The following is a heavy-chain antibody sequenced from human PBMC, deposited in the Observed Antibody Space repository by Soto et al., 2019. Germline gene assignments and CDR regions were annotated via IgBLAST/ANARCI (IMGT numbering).Heavy chain of an antibody. Sequence: PGESLKISCKGSGYSFTSYWISWVRQMPGKGLEWMGRIDPSDSYTNFSPSFQGHVTISADKSISTAYLQWSRLKASDTAMYYCARHYDSSGEESNYYYYYGMDVWGQGPTVTVSS. D-gene: IGHD3-22*01. CDR3: ARHYDSSGEESNYYYYYGMDV. CDR2: IDPSDSYT. J-gene: IGHJ6*02. CDR1: GYSFTSYW. V-gene: IGHV5-10-1*01.